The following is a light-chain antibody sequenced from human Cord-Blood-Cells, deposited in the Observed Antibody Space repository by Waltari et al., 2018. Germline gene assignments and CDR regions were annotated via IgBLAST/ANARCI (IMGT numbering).Light chain of an antibody. CDR2: DVS. CDR1: RSDVGGYNY. Sequence: QSALTQPASVSGPPGRPITISCTGTRSDVGGYNYVSWYQQPPGKAPKLMVYDVSKRPSGVSNRFSGSKSGNTASLTISGLQAEDEADYYCSSYTSSSTLVVFGGGTKLTVL. V-gene: IGLV2-14*01. CDR3: SSYTSSSTLVV. J-gene: IGLJ2*01.